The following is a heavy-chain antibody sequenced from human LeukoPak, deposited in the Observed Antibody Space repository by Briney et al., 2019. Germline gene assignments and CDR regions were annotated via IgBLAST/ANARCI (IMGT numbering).Heavy chain of an antibody. J-gene: IGHJ5*02. CDR3: AKATGYDYGSWFDP. CDR2: ITGSGSRP. D-gene: IGHD5-12*01. CDR1: GFTFSTYA. Sequence: GGSLRLSCAASGFTFSTYAMSWVRQAPGKGLEWVSQITGSGSRPYYADSVKGRFTISRDESKKMLYLQMDSLRAQDTAVYYCAKATGYDYGSWFDPWGQGTLVTVSS. V-gene: IGHV3-23*01.